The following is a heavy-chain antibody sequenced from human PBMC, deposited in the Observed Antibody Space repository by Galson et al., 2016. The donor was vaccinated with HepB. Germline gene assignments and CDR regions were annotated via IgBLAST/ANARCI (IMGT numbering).Heavy chain of an antibody. D-gene: IGHD4-11*01. CDR3: ARAPPGVTTRSFDN. Sequence: SVKVSCKASGSTFSTYSVSWVRQAPGQGLEWLGGIIPLFGTTNFAQRFQGRVTIAADKSTDTAYMELSSLRSEVTAVYYCARAPPGVTTRSFDNWGQGTLVTVSS. J-gene: IGHJ4*02. V-gene: IGHV1-69*06. CDR1: GSTFSTYS. CDR2: IIPLFGTT.